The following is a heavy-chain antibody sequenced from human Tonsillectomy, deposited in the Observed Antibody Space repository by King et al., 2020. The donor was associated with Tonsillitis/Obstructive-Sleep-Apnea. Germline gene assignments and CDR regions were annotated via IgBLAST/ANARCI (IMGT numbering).Heavy chain of an antibody. CDR2: ISGSGGST. V-gene: IGHV3-23*04. Sequence: QLVQSGGGLVQPGGSLRLSCAASGFTFSSYAMSWVRQAPGKGLEWVSAISGSGGSTYYADSVKGRFTISRDNSKNTLYLQINSLRAEDTAVYYCAKDQYDYVWGSYRYMAVDYWGQGTLVTVSS. CDR1: GFTFSSYA. CDR3: AKDQYDYVWGSYRYMAVDY. J-gene: IGHJ4*02. D-gene: IGHD3-16*02.